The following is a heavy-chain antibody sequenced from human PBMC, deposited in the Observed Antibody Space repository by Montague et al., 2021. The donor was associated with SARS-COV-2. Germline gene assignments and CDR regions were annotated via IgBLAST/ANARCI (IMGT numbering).Heavy chain of an antibody. D-gene: IGHD2-15*01. J-gene: IGHJ4*02. CDR2: IYYTGNT. V-gene: IGHV4-59*08. CDR1: GGSISPYY. CDR3: ARQYSATLPAVY. Sequence: SETLSLTCTVSGGSISPYYWTWLRQPPGKGLEWSVYIYYTGNTTYNPSRGSRVTISVDTSKNQFSLKLKSVTAADTAVYYCARQYSATLPAVYWGQGTLVTVSS.